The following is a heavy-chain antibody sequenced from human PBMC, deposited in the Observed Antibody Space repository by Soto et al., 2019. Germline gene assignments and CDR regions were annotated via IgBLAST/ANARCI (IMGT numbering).Heavy chain of an antibody. CDR3: AKDLGSSGWHYYYYYYGMGV. Sequence: PGGSLRLSCAASGFTFSSYGMHWVRQAPGKGLEWVAVISYDGSNKYYADSVEGRFTISRDNSKNTLYLQMNSLRAEDTAVYYCAKDLGSSGWHYYYYYYGMGVWGQGTTVTVSS. CDR1: GFTFSSYG. CDR2: ISYDGSNK. J-gene: IGHJ6*02. D-gene: IGHD6-19*01. V-gene: IGHV3-30*18.